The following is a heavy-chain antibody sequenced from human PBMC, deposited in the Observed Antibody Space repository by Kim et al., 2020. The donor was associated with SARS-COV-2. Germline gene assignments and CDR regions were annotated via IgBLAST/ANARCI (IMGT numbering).Heavy chain of an antibody. Sequence: GGSLRLSCAASGFTFSSYSMNWVRQAPGKGLEWVSSISSSSYIYYADSVKGRFTISRDNAKNSLYLQMNSLRAEDTAVYYCARAPMIYYEDLDYWGQGTLVTVSS. V-gene: IGHV3-21*01. CDR1: GFTFSSYS. J-gene: IGHJ4*02. CDR2: ISSSSYI. D-gene: IGHD3-22*01. CDR3: ARAPMIYYEDLDY.